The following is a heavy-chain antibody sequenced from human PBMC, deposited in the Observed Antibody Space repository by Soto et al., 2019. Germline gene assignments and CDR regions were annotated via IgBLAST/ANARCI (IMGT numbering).Heavy chain of an antibody. CDR3: ARDGGGYYSGGSCYWFDP. Sequence: PSETLSLTCTVSGGSISSGDYYWSWIRQPPGKGLEWIGYIYYSGSTYYNPSLKSRVTISVDTSKNQFSLKLSSVTAADTAVYYCARDGGGYYSGGSCYWFDPWGQGTLVTVSS. D-gene: IGHD2-15*01. J-gene: IGHJ5*02. CDR1: GGSISSGDYY. CDR2: IYYSGST. V-gene: IGHV4-30-4*01.